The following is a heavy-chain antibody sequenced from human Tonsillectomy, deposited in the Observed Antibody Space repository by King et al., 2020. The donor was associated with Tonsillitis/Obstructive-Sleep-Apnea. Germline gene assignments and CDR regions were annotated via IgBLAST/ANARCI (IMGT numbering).Heavy chain of an antibody. D-gene: IGHD2-15*01. Sequence: VQLQQWGAGLLKPSETLSLTCAVYGGSFSGYYWSWIRQPPGKGLEWIGEINHSGSTNYNPSLKSRVTISVDTSKNQFSLKLSSVTAADTAVYYCARRGKGCSGGSCYYYYMDVWGKGTTVTVSS. J-gene: IGHJ6*03. V-gene: IGHV4-34*01. CDR3: ARRGKGCSGGSCYYYYMDV. CDR1: GGSFSGYY. CDR2: INHSGST.